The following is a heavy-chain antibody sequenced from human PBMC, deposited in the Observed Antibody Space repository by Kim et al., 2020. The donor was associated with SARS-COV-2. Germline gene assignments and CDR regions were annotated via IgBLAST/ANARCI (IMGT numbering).Heavy chain of an antibody. CDR3: ARDLTMVRGVIKDNFDY. Sequence: LQGRVTMTTDTSTSTAYMELRSLRSDDTAVYYCARDLTMVRGVIKDNFDYWGQGTLVTVSS. V-gene: IGHV1-18*01. J-gene: IGHJ4*02. D-gene: IGHD3-10*01.